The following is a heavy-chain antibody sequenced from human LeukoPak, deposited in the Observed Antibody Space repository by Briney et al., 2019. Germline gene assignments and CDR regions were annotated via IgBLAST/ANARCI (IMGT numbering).Heavy chain of an antibody. V-gene: IGHV3-23*01. CDR3: AKDTPLTTYTSGWSSNSFDY. CDR1: GFTFSSFA. D-gene: IGHD6-19*01. CDR2: ITGGSGAK. Sequence: PGGSLRLSCTVSGFTFSSFAMSRVRQAPGKGLEWVSTITGGSGAKYYADSVKGRFTISRDNSKDTLYLQMHSLRAEDTAVYFCAKDTPLTTYTSGWSSNSFDYWGQGTLVAVSS. J-gene: IGHJ4*02.